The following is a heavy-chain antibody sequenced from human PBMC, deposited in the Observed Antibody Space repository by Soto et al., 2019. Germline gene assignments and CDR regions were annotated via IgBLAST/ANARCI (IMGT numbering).Heavy chain of an antibody. V-gene: IGHV1-69*01. CDR2: IIPIFGTA. Sequence: QVQLVQSGAEVKKPGSSVKVSCKASGGTFSSYSINWVRRAPGQGLEWMGEIIPIFGTANYAQKFQGRVTITADGARSTAYVERSSLRSEDTAVYYCARDGGRHSGGIDYWGQGTVVTVSS. J-gene: IGHJ4*02. CDR1: GGTFSSYS. CDR3: ARDGGRHSGGIDY. D-gene: IGHD1-26*01.